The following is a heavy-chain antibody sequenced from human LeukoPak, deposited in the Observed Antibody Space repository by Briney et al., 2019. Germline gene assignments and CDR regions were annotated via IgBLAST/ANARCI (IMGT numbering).Heavy chain of an antibody. CDR1: GFTFDDYA. Sequence: GRSLRLSCAASGFTFDDYAMHWVRQAPGKGLEWVSGISWNSGSIGYADSVKGRFTISRDNAKNSLYLQMNSLRAEDTALYYCAKERMITFGGVTYYYYGIDVWGQGTTVTVSS. J-gene: IGHJ6*02. CDR3: AKERMITFGGVTYYYYGIDV. CDR2: ISWNSGSI. V-gene: IGHV3-9*01. D-gene: IGHD3-16*01.